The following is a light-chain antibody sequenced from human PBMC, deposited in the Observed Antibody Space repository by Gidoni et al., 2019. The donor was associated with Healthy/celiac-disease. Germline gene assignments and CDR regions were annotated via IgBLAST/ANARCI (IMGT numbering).Light chain of an antibody. J-gene: IGKJ1*01. V-gene: IGKV4-1*01. CDR1: QSVLYSSNNKNY. CDR3: QQYYSTPRT. Sequence: DIVMTQSPDSLAASLGERATINCQSSQSVLYSSNNKNYLAWYQHKPGQPPKLLIYWASTRESWVPDRFSGSGSGTDFTLTISSLQAEDVAVYYCQQYYSTPRTFGQGTKVEIK. CDR2: WAS.